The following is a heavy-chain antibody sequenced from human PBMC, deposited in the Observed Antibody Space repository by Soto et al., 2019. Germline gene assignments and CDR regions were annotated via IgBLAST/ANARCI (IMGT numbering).Heavy chain of an antibody. CDR2: IVPLLGLT. CDR1: GGTSTIYT. CDR3: ATEKYGAGRVGVYF. Sequence: QVPLVQSGAEVKKPGSSVKVSCEASGGTSTIYTITWVRQAPGQGLAWMGRIVPLLGLTNYARDFQDRVPITADSSTSTAHLELSSLRFDDTAVYFCATEKYGAGRVGVYFWGQGTQVTVSS. D-gene: IGHD1-26*01. J-gene: IGHJ4*02. V-gene: IGHV1-69*08.